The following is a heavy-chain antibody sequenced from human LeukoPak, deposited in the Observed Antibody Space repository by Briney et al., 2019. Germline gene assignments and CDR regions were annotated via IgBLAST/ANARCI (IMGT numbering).Heavy chain of an antibody. V-gene: IGHV1-69*05. CDR3: ARGVPAAIGYYYYMDV. J-gene: IGHJ6*03. CDR2: IIPIFGTA. D-gene: IGHD2-2*01. Sequence: SVTVSCKASAGTFSSYAISWVRQAPGQGLEWMGGIIPIFGTANYAQKFQGRVTITTDASTSTAYMELSSLGSEDTAVYYCARGVPAAIGYYYYMDVWGKGTPVSVSS. CDR1: AGTFSSYA.